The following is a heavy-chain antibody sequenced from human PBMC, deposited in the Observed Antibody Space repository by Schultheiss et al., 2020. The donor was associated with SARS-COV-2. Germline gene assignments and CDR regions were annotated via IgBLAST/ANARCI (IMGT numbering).Heavy chain of an antibody. CDR3: AREGVVVVPAHYYYYMDV. CDR2: ISGSGGST. CDR1: GFTFSSYA. J-gene: IGHJ6*03. V-gene: IGHV3-23*01. Sequence: GGSLRLSCAASGFTFSSYAMSWVRQAPGKGLEWVSAISGSGGSTYYADSVKGRFTIPRDNAKNSLYLQMNSLRAEDTAVYYCAREGVVVVPAHYYYYMDVWGKGTTVTVSS. D-gene: IGHD2-2*01.